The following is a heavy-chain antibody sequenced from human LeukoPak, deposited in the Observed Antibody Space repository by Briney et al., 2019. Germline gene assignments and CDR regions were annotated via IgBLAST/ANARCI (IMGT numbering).Heavy chain of an antibody. V-gene: IGHV3-9*01. J-gene: IGHJ3*02. CDR2: ISWNSGTI. Sequence: LSGGSLRLSCAASGFTFSSYWMHWVRQAPGKGLEWVSSISWNSGTIGYADSVKGRFTVSRDNARNSLYLQMNSLRTEDTALYYCARDRPRGGDAFDIWGQGTMVSVCS. CDR3: ARDRPRGGDAFDI. CDR1: GFTFSSYW. D-gene: IGHD3-16*01.